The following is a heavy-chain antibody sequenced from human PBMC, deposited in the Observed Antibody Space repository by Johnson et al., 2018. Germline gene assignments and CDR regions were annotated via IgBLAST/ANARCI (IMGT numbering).Heavy chain of an antibody. J-gene: IGHJ1*01. D-gene: IGHD3-16*02. V-gene: IGHV1-69*01. CDR1: GGTFKSYA. CDR2: IIPKFDTA. Sequence: QVQLVQSGAEVKKPGSSVKVSCKATGGTFKSYAITWLRQATGQGLEWIGGIIPKFDTANYAQKFQDRVTITADESTGTAYMEWSSLRSEDTAVYYCARGLSYKTDWGQGTLVTVSS. CDR3: ARGLSYKTD.